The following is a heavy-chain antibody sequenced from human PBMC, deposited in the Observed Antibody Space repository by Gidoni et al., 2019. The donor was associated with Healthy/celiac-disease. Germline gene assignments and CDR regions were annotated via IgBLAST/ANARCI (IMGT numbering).Heavy chain of an antibody. Sequence: QVQLVESGGGVVPPGRSLILSCSASGFHFISYAMHWVRQAPGKGLEWVAVRSYDGSNKYYADSVKGRFTISRDNSKNTLYLQMNSLRAEDTAVYYCARRGDFWSGPNWFDPWGQGTLVTVSS. CDR1: GFHFISYA. D-gene: IGHD3-3*01. V-gene: IGHV3-30-3*01. CDR2: RSYDGSNK. J-gene: IGHJ5*02. CDR3: ARRGDFWSGPNWFDP.